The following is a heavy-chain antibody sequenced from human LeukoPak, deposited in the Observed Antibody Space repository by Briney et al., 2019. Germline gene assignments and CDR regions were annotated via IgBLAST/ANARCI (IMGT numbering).Heavy chain of an antibody. D-gene: IGHD1-1*01. CDR2: ISSSSSTI. CDR3: ARDQLGAVLYFDY. J-gene: IGHJ4*02. Sequence: GGSLRLSCAASGFTFSSYSMNWVRQAPGKGLEWVSYISSSSSTIYYADSVKGRFTISRDNSKNTLYLQINSLRVEDTAVYYCARDQLGAVLYFDYWGQGTLVTVSS. V-gene: IGHV3-48*01. CDR1: GFTFSSYS.